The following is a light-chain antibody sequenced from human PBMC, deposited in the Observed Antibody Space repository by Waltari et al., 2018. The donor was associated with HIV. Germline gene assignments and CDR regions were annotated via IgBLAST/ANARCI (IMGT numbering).Light chain of an antibody. CDR1: SGSVSTSDY. CDR2: NTN. J-gene: IGLJ2*01. CDR3: VVYMGSGILV. Sequence: QTVVTQEPSFSVSPGGTVTLTCGLSSGSVSTSDYPRWYQQTPGQAPRTLIYNTNIRSSGVPDRFSGSILGNKAALTITGAQADDESDYYCVVYMGSGILVFGGGTKLTVL. V-gene: IGLV8-61*01.